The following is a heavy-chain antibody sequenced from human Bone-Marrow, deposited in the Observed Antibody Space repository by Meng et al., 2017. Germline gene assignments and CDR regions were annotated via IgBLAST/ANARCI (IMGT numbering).Heavy chain of an antibody. V-gene: IGHV3-66*01. CDR2: IYSGGST. CDR1: GFTVSSNY. CDR3: ATKLKTTVVTPVDY. D-gene: IGHD4-23*01. J-gene: IGHJ4*02. Sequence: GGSLRLSCAASGFTVSSNYMSWVRQAPGKGLEWVSVIYSGGSTYYADSVKGRFTISRDNSKNTLYLQMNSLRAEDTAVYYCATKLKTTVVTPVDYWGQGNLVTGSS.